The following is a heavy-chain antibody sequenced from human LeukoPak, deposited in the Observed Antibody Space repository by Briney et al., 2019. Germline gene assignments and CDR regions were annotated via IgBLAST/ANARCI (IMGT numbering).Heavy chain of an antibody. D-gene: IGHD2-21*01. Sequence: SETLSLTCAVYGGSFSGYYWSWIRQPPGKGLEWIGEINHSGSTNYNPSLKSRVTISVDTSKNQFSLKLSSVTAADTAVHYCAITLLFPNAFDIWGQRTMVTVSS. J-gene: IGHJ3*02. CDR3: AITLLFPNAFDI. CDR1: GGSFSGYY. CDR2: INHSGST. V-gene: IGHV4-34*01.